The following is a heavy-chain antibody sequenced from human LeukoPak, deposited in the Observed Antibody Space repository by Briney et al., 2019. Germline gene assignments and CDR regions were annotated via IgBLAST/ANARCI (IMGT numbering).Heavy chain of an antibody. Sequence: GGSLRLSCAASGFTFSSYSMNWVRQAPGKGLEWVSYISSSSSTIYYADSVKGRFTISRDNAKNSLYLQMNSLRAEDTAVYYCARDGGSRWELHGGSDYWGQGTLVTVSS. D-gene: IGHD1-26*01. J-gene: IGHJ4*02. CDR3: ARDGGSRWELHGGSDY. CDR2: ISSSSSTI. CDR1: GFTFSSYS. V-gene: IGHV3-48*04.